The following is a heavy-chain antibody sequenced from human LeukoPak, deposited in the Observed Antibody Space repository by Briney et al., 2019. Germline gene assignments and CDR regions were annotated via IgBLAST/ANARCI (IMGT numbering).Heavy chain of an antibody. CDR1: GFTFSSYA. D-gene: IGHD3-3*01. V-gene: IGHV3-23*01. Sequence: EGSLRLSCAASGFTFSSYAMSWVRPAPGKGLEWVSDISGSGGSTYYADSVKGRFTISRDNSKNTLYLQMNSLRAEDTAVYYCAKRSGYYTGQGYFQHWGQGTLVTVSS. CDR3: AKRSGYYTGQGYFQH. J-gene: IGHJ1*01. CDR2: ISGSGGST.